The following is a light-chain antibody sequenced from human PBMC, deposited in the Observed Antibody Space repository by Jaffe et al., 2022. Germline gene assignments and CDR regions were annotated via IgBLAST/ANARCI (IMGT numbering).Light chain of an antibody. Sequence: DIVMTQSPDSLAVSLGERATINCKSSQSVFHSSHNKNSVVWYQQKPGQPPKLLIYWASTRASGVPDRFSGSESGTDFTLTISSLQAEDVAVYYCQQFYNSPLSFGGGTKVEIK. CDR1: QSVFHSSHNKNS. CDR2: WAS. V-gene: IGKV4-1*01. J-gene: IGKJ4*01. CDR3: QQFYNSPLS.